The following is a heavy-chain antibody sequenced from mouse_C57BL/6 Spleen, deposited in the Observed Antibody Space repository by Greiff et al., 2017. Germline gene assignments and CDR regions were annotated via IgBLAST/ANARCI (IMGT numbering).Heavy chain of an antibody. CDR1: GFTFSSYA. D-gene: IGHD2-5*01. J-gene: IGHJ1*03. CDR3: ARDRGGTYSNFWYFDV. V-gene: IGHV5-4*01. Sequence: EVKVVESGGGLVKPGGSLKLSCAASGFTFSSYAMSWVRQTPEKRLEWVATISDGGSYTYYPDNVKGRFTISRDNAKNNLYLQMSHLKSEDTAMYYCARDRGGTYSNFWYFDVWGTGTTVTVSS. CDR2: ISDGGSYT.